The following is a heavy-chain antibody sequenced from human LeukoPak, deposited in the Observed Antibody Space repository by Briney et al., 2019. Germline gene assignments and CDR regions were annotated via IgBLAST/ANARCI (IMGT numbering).Heavy chain of an antibody. CDR1: GSTFTSYW. D-gene: IGHD3-10*01. CDR3: ARVRGYYGSGHDAFDI. V-gene: IGHV3-7*01. J-gene: IGHJ3*02. CDR2: IKQDGSEK. Sequence: GGSLRLSCAASGSTFTSYWMTWVRQAPGKGLEWVANIKQDGSEKYYVDSVKGRFTISRDNAKNSLYLKMNSLRAEDTAVYYCARVRGYYGSGHDAFDIWGQGTMVTVSS.